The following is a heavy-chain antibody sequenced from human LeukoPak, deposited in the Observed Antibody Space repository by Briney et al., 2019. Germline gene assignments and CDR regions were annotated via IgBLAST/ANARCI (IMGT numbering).Heavy chain of an antibody. CDR1: GGSISSYY. CDR3: ARAPPPDYGDYDTYWYFDL. D-gene: IGHD4-17*01. V-gene: IGHV4-4*07. Sequence: SETLSLTCTVSGGSISSYYWSWIRQPAGKGLEWIGRIYTSGSTNYNPSLKSRVTMSVDTSKNQFSLKLSSVTAADTAVYYCARAPPPDYGDYDTYWYFDLWGRGTLVTVSS. CDR2: IYTSGST. J-gene: IGHJ2*01.